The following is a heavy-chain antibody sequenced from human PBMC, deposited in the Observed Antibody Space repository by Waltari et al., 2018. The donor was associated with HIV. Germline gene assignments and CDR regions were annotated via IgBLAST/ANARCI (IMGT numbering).Heavy chain of an antibody. CDR1: GGSFSGYY. Sequence: QVQLQQWGVGLFKPSETLYLTCAVYGGSFSGYYWSWFRQPPGKGREWIGEIKHSGSTNYNPYLKSRVTRSGDTYKNQFSLKLSSVTAAETAVDYCAGLGSYYYDSSGLKPWGQGTLVTASS. D-gene: IGHD3-22*01. CDR2: IKHSGST. V-gene: IGHV4-34*01. J-gene: IGHJ4*02. CDR3: AGLGSYYYDSSGLKP.